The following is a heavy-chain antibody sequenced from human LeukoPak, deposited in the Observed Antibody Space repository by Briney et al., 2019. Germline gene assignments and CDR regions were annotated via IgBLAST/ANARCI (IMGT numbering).Heavy chain of an antibody. Sequence: SETLSLTCAVYGGSFSGYYWSWIRQPPGKGLEWIGEINHSGSTNYNPSLKSRVTISVDTSKNQFSLKLSSVTAADTAVYYCARLTYSGQYWGQGTLVTVSS. V-gene: IGHV4-34*01. CDR3: ARLTYSGQY. CDR1: GGSFSGYY. D-gene: IGHD2-21*01. CDR2: INHSGST. J-gene: IGHJ4*02.